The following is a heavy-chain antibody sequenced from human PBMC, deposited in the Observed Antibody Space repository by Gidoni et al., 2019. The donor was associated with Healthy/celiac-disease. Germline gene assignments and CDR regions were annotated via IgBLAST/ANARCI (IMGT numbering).Heavy chain of an antibody. Sequence: QVQLVQSGAEVKKPGSSVTVSCKSSGGTFSSYAISWVRQAPGQGLEWMGGIIPIFGTANYAQKFQGRVTITADESTSTAYMELSSLRSEDTAVYYCAREGPKGGDYPYWGQGTLVTVSS. J-gene: IGHJ4*02. CDR3: AREGPKGGDYPY. D-gene: IGHD4-17*01. CDR1: GGTFSSYA. CDR2: IIPIFGTA. V-gene: IGHV1-69*01.